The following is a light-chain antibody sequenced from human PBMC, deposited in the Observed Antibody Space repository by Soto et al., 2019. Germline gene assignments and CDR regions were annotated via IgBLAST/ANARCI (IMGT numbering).Light chain of an antibody. J-gene: IGKJ5*01. CDR1: QTLLSSGGETY. V-gene: IGKV2D-29*02. CDR3: MQSTQLPLT. CDR2: DVS. Sequence: DIVMSQTPLSLSVTPGQPASISCRSSQTLLSSGGETYLFWYLQRPGQSPQLLIYDVSNRNSGVPDRFSGSGSGTDFTLKISRVEAEDAGVYYCMQSTQLPLTFGQGTQLEVK.